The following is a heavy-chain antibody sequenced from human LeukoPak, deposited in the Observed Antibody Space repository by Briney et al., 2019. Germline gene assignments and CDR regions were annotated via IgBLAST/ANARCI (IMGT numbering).Heavy chain of an antibody. Sequence: GASVKVSCKASGYTFTGYYMHWVRQAPGQGLEWMGWINPNSGNTGYAQKFQGRVAMTRNTSITTAYMELSSLRSEDTAVYYCARGLGRTAMVTRGGVRFDYWGQGTLVTVSS. D-gene: IGHD5-18*01. CDR3: ARGLGRTAMVTRGGVRFDY. V-gene: IGHV1-8*02. J-gene: IGHJ4*02. CDR2: INPNSGNT. CDR1: GYTFTGYY.